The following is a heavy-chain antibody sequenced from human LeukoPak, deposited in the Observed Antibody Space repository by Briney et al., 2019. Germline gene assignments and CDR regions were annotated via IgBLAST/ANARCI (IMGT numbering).Heavy chain of an antibody. D-gene: IGHD2-2*01. J-gene: IGHJ6*03. Sequence: GGSLRLSCAASGFTFSSYGMHWVRQAPGKGLEWVAFIRYDGSNKYYADSVKGRFTISRDNSKNTLYLQMNSLRTEDTAVYYCAKDATYCSSTSCYAGYMDVWGKGTTVTVSS. V-gene: IGHV3-30*02. CDR3: AKDATYCSSTSCYAGYMDV. CDR1: GFTFSSYG. CDR2: IRYDGSNK.